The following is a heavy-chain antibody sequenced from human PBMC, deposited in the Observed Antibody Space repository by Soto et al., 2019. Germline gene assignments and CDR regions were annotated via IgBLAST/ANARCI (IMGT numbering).Heavy chain of an antibody. D-gene: IGHD3-10*01. CDR1: GTSLRGYY. V-gene: IGHV4-59*01. CDR3: AREVSSFGSNHFDS. CDR2: IYYTGTT. Sequence: SETLSLTCSVSGTSLRGYYWTWFRQPPGKGLEWIGYIYYTGTTKYNPSLKSRVTISVDTSKNQFSLRLNSVTAADTAVYYCAREVSSFGSNHFDSWGQGALVTVSS. J-gene: IGHJ4*02.